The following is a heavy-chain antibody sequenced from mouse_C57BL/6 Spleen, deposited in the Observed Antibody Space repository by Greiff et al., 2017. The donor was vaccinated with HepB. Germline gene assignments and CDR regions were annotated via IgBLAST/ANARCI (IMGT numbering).Heavy chain of an antibody. D-gene: IGHD2-5*01. Sequence: QVQLKQPGAELVKPGASVKLSCKASGYTFTSYWMHWVKQRPGQGLEWIGMIHPNSGSTNYNEKFKSKATLTVDKSSSTAYMQLSSLTSEDSAVYYCARSGYSNLYYAMDYWGQGTSVTVSS. CDR3: ARSGYSNLYYAMDY. J-gene: IGHJ4*01. V-gene: IGHV1-64*01. CDR2: IHPNSGST. CDR1: GYTFTSYW.